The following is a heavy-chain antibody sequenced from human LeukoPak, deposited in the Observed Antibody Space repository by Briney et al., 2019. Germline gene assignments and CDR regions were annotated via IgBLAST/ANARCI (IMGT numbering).Heavy chain of an antibody. CDR3: AKSLEQWLVDY. CDR1: GFTFSSYA. Sequence: GGSLRLSCAASGFTFSSYAMSWVRRAPGKGLEWVSAISGSGGSTYYADSVKGRFTISRDNSKDTLYLQMNSLRAEDTAVYYCAKSLEQWLVDYWGQGTLVTVSS. D-gene: IGHD6-19*01. J-gene: IGHJ4*02. V-gene: IGHV3-23*01. CDR2: ISGSGGST.